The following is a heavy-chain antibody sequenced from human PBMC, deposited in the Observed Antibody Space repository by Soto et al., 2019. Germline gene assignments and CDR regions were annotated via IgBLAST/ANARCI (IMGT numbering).Heavy chain of an antibody. J-gene: IGHJ4*02. CDR3: AKAERIRIWFGLDY. Sequence: GGSLRLSCAASGFTFSSYGMHWVRQAPGKGLEWVAVISYDGSNKYYADSVKGRFTISRDNSKNTLYLQMNSLRAEDTAVYYCAKAERIRIWFGLDYWGQGTLVTVSS. CDR2: ISYDGSNK. D-gene: IGHD3-10*01. CDR1: GFTFSSYG. V-gene: IGHV3-30*18.